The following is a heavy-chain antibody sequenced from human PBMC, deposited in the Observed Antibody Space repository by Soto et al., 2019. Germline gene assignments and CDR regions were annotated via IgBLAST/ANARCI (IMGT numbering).Heavy chain of an antibody. D-gene: IGHD6-6*01. CDR3: ARDXSVSSIAALYYYYGMDV. CDR1: GFTFSSYG. CDR2: IWYDGSNK. J-gene: IGHJ6*02. V-gene: IGHV3-33*01. Sequence: GGSLRLSCAASGFTFSSYGMHWVRQAPGKGLEWVAVIWYDGSNKYYADSVKGRFTISRDNSKNTLYLQMNSLRAEDTAVYYCARDXSVSSIAALYYYYGMDVWGQGTTVTVSS.